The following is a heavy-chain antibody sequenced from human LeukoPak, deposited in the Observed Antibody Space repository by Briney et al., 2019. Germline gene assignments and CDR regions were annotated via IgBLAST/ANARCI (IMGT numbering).Heavy chain of an antibody. J-gene: IGHJ6*02. CDR2: IYYSGST. CDR1: GGSVSSGSYY. CDR3: ARGFEGWYYDSSYYYGMDV. V-gene: IGHV4-61*01. D-gene: IGHD3-22*01. Sequence: SETLSLTCTVSGGSVSSGSYYWSWIRQPPGKGLEWIGYIYYSGSTNYNPSLKSRVTISVDTSKNQFSLKLSSVTAADTAVYYCARGFEGWYYDSSYYYGMDVWGQGTTVTVSS.